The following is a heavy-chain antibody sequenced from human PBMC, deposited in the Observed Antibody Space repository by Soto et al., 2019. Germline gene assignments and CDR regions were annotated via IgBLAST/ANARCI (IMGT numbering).Heavy chain of an antibody. J-gene: IGHJ3*02. CDR1: GYTFTSYG. CDR2: ISAYNGNT. Sequence: ASVKVSGKASGYTFTSYGISGVRQAPGQGLEWMGWISAYNGNTNYAQKLQGRVTMTTDTSTSTAYMELRSLRSDDTAVYYCARGWIQQQLVGDDAFDIWGQGTMVTVS. D-gene: IGHD6-13*01. CDR3: ARGWIQQQLVGDDAFDI. V-gene: IGHV1-18*04.